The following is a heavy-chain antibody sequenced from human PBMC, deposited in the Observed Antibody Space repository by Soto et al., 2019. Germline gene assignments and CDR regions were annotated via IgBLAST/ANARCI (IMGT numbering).Heavy chain of an antibody. CDR3: ARGGDEGGYQPLSRRGLPPPGNDLDV. V-gene: IGHV3-21*01. Sequence: LRLSCAASGFTFSSYSMNWVRQAPGKGLEWVSSISSSSSYIYYADSVKGRFTISRDNAKNSLYLQMNSLRAEDTAVYYCARGGDEGGYQPLSRRGLPPPGNDLDVWGQGTTVTVS. CDR1: GFTFSSYS. CDR2: ISSSSSYI. J-gene: IGHJ6*02. D-gene: IGHD5-12*01.